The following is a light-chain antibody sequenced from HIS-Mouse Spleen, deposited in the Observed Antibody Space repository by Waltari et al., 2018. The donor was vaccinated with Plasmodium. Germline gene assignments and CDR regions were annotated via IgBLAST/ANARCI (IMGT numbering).Light chain of an antibody. CDR3: QAWDSSTVV. CDR1: KLGDQY. V-gene: IGLV3-1*01. Sequence: SYELTQPPSVSVSPGQTASITCSGDKLGDQYACWYQQKPGQSPFLVIYQDSKRPSGIPERFSGSNAGNTATLTISGTQAMDEADYYCQAWDSSTVVFGGGTKLTVL. J-gene: IGLJ2*01. CDR2: QDS.